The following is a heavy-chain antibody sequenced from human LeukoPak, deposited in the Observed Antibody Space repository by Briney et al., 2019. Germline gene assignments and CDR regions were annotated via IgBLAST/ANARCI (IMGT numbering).Heavy chain of an antibody. CDR1: GYTFNNYG. J-gene: IGHJ5*01. D-gene: IGHD3-10*01. Sequence: GASVKVSCKTSGYTFNNYGISWVRQAPGQGLEWMGWISAYNGYTKYAQRFQGRVTMTTDTSTSTAYMELTSLRSDDTAVYYCARNGFGELSWFDSWGQGTLVTVSS. V-gene: IGHV1-18*01. CDR3: ARNGFGELSWFDS. CDR2: ISAYNGYT.